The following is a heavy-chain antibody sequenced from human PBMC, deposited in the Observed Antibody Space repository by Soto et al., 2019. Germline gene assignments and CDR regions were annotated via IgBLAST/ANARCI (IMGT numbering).Heavy chain of an antibody. J-gene: IGHJ6*02. CDR1: GFTFGTFT. V-gene: IGHV3-21*01. CDR2: IGTTSTYI. D-gene: IGHD2-21*02. CDR3: ARVMCGDCSSYYYYSMDV. Sequence: PGGSLRLSCAASGFTFGTFTMSWVRQAPGKGPEWVSSIGTTSTYIYYADSVRGRFTISRDNAKNSLYLQMNSLRAGDTAVYFCARVMCGDCSSYYYYSMDVWSQGTTVTVSS.